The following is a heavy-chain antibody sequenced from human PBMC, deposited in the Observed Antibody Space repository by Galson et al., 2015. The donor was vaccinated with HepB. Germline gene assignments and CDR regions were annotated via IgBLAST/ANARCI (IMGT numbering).Heavy chain of an antibody. J-gene: IGHJ4*02. V-gene: IGHV2-5*02. D-gene: IGHD4-17*01. CDR3: AHGSHDYGDPGYFDY. Sequence: PALVKPTQTLTLTCTFSGFSLSTSGVGVGWIRQPPGKALEWLALIYWDDDKRYSPSLKSRLTITKDTSKNQVVLTMTNMDPVDTATYYCAHGSHDYGDPGYFDYWGQGTLVTVSS. CDR2: IYWDDDK. CDR1: GFSLSTSGVG.